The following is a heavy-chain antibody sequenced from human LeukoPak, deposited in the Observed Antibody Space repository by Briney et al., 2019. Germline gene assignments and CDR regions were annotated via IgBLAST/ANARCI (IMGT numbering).Heavy chain of an antibody. J-gene: IGHJ4*02. Sequence: GGSLRLSCAASGFTFSSYWMSWVRQAPGKGLEWVANIKQDGSAEYYVDSVKGRFTISRDNAKNSLYLQMNSLRAEDAAVYYCARDGPDSSSSDFGYWGQGTLVTVSS. D-gene: IGHD6-6*01. V-gene: IGHV3-7*01. CDR3: ARDGPDSSSSDFGY. CDR2: IKQDGSAE. CDR1: GFTFSSYW.